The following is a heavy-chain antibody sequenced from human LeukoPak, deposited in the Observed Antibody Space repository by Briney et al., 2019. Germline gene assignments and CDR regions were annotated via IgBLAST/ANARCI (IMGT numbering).Heavy chain of an antibody. J-gene: IGHJ5*02. V-gene: IGHV1-2*02. Sequence: GASVKVSCRASGYTFTDYYMHRVRQAPGQGLEWMGWINPYSGAKNYAQKFQGRVTMTRDTSINTAYMDLSRLGSDDTALYYCAREASGWFDPWGQGTLVTVSS. CDR3: AREASGWFDP. CDR2: INPYSGAK. D-gene: IGHD3-10*01. CDR1: GYTFTDYY.